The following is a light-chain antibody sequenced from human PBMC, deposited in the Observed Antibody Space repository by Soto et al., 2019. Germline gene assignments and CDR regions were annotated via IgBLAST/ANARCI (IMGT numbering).Light chain of an antibody. V-gene: IGLV2-14*01. CDR3: SSYTSSSTLVV. CDR1: SSDVGGYNY. J-gene: IGLJ2*01. CDR2: EVS. Sequence: QSALTQPASMSGSPGQSITIACTGTSSDVGGYNYVSWYQQHPGKAPKPMIYEVSNRPSGVSNRFSGSKSGNTASLTISGLQAEDEADYYCSSYTSSSTLVVFGGGTKLTVL.